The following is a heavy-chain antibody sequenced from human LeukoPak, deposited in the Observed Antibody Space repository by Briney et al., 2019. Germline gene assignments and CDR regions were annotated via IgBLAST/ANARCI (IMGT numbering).Heavy chain of an antibody. CDR1: GFTFSRWA. V-gene: IGHV3-48*04. CDR3: ARDQGENYDSSGYYPY. CDR2: ISGSSGST. J-gene: IGHJ4*02. Sequence: PGGSLRLSCAASGFTFSRWAMHWIRQAPGKGLEWVSYISGSSGSTNYADSVMGRFTISRDNGKNSLYLQMNSLRAEDTAVYYCARDQGENYDSSGYYPYWGQGTLVTVSS. D-gene: IGHD3-22*01.